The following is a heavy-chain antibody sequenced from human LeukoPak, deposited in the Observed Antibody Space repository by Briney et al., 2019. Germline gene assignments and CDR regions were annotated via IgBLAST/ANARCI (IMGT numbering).Heavy chain of an antibody. CDR3: ARGWIAVAGTSDNWFDP. V-gene: IGHV1-8*01. J-gene: IGHJ5*02. Sequence: ASVKVSCKASGYTFTSYDINWVRQATGQGLEWMGWMNPNSGNTGYAQKFQGRVTMTKNTSISTAYMELSRLRSEDTAVYYCARGWIAVAGTSDNWFDPWGQGTLVTVSS. D-gene: IGHD6-19*01. CDR1: GYTFTSYD. CDR2: MNPNSGNT.